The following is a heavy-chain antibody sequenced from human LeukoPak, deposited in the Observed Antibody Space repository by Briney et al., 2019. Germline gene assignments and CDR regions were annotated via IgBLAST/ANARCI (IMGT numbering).Heavy chain of an antibody. Sequence: SETLSLTCAVSGGSISSGGYSWSWIRQPPGKGLEWIGEINHSGSTNYNPSLKSRVTISVDTSKNQFSLKLSSVTAADTAVYYCARDSGVVAASFDYWGQGTLVTVSS. CDR3: ARDSGVVAASFDY. D-gene: IGHD2-15*01. CDR1: GGSISSGGYS. V-gene: IGHV4-34*01. J-gene: IGHJ4*02. CDR2: INHSGST.